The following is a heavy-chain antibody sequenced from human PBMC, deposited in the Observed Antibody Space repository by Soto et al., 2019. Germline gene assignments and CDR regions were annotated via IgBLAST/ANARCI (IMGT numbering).Heavy chain of an antibody. CDR1: GGSISSSSYY. Sequence: SQTLSLTCTVSGGSISSSSYYWGWIRQPPGKGLEWIGSIYYSGSTYYNPSLKSRVTISVDTSKNQFSLKLSSVTAADTAVYYCASIQPYGDYVGRFDYWGQGTLVTVSS. J-gene: IGHJ4*02. V-gene: IGHV4-39*01. CDR2: IYYSGST. D-gene: IGHD4-17*01. CDR3: ASIQPYGDYVGRFDY.